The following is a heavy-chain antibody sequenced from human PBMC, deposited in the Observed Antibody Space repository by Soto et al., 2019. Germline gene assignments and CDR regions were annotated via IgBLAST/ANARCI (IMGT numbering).Heavy chain of an antibody. CDR2: ISGSGGST. Sequence: EVQLLESGGGLVQPGGSLRLSCAASGFTFSSYAMSWVRQAPGKGLEWVSAISGSGGSTYYADSVKGRFTISRDNSKNTLYLRMNSLRAEDTAVYYCAKEVSLRGGRPDLSFDYWGQGTLVTVSS. V-gene: IGHV3-23*01. J-gene: IGHJ4*02. D-gene: IGHD1-26*01. CDR1: GFTFSSYA. CDR3: AKEVSLRGGRPDLSFDY.